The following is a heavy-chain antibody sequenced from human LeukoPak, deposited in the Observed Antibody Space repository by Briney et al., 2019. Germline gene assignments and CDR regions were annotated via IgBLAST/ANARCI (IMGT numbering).Heavy chain of an antibody. CDR1: GGSISSYY. V-gene: IGHV4-4*07. D-gene: IGHD4-17*01. CDR2: IYTSGST. J-gene: IGHJ5*02. CDR3: ARDFNVRMNYGDYGWFDP. Sequence: SETLSLTCTVSGGSISSYYWSWIRRPAGKGLEWIGRIYTSGSTNYNPSLKSRVTMSVDTSKNQFSLKLSSVTAADTAVYYCARDFNVRMNYGDYGWFDPWAREPWSPSPQ.